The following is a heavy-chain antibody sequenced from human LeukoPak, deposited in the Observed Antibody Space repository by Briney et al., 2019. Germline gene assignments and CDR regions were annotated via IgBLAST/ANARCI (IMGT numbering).Heavy chain of an antibody. Sequence: SETLSLTCAVYGGSFSGYYWSWIRQPPGKGLEWIGEINHSGSTNYNPSLKSRVTISVDTSKNQFSLKLSSVTAADTAVYYCASDIAAATDYWGQGTLVTVSS. V-gene: IGHV4-34*01. J-gene: IGHJ4*02. D-gene: IGHD6-13*01. CDR1: GGSFSGYY. CDR2: INHSGST. CDR3: ASDIAAATDY.